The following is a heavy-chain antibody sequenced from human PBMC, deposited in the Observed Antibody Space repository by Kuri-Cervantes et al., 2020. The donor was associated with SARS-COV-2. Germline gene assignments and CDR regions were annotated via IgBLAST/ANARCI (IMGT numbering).Heavy chain of an antibody. CDR1: GFTFSSYS. Sequence: GESLKISCAASGFTFSSYSMNWVRQAPGKGLEWVSYISSSSSTIYYADSVKGRFTISRDNAKNSLYLQMHSLRAEDTAVYYCAGQSTYDYVWGSYRLGYWGQGTLVTVSS. V-gene: IGHV3-48*01. J-gene: IGHJ4*02. CDR3: AGQSTYDYVWGSYRLGY. D-gene: IGHD3-16*02. CDR2: ISSSSSTI.